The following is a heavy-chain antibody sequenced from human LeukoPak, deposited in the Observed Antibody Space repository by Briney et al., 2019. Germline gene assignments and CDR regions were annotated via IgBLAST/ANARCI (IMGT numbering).Heavy chain of an antibody. Sequence: SETLSLTCTVSGGSINNFYWSWIRQPPGKGLEWIGYIYYSGSTNYNPSLKSRVTISVDTSKNQFSLKLSSVTAADTAVYYCARHGSGAQMDVWGQGTTVTVSS. D-gene: IGHD3-10*01. V-gene: IGHV4-59*01. CDR1: GGSINNFY. CDR3: ARHGSGAQMDV. J-gene: IGHJ6*02. CDR2: IYYSGST.